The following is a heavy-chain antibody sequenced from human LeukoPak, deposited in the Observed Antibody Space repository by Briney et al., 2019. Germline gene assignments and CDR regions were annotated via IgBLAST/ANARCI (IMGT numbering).Heavy chain of an antibody. CDR2: ISGSGGST. J-gene: IGHJ4*02. V-gene: IGHV3-23*01. Sequence: PGGSLRLSCAASGFTVSSNYMSWVRQAPGKGLEWVSAISGSGGSTYYADSVKGRFTISRDNSKNTLYLQMNSLRAEDTAVYYCAKDGAPHKMGRSDYWGQGTLVTVSS. D-gene: IGHD3-10*01. CDR1: GFTVSSNY. CDR3: AKDGAPHKMGRSDY.